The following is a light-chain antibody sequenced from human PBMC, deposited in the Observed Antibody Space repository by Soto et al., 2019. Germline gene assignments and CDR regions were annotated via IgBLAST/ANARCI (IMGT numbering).Light chain of an antibody. Sequence: DIQLTQSPSTLSASVGYRVTITCRASKSISSWLAWYQQKPGTAPKLLIYKAARLESGVPSRLSGSGFGTEFTLTISSLRNDVFVTYDGQQYNNDWTCGQGTKVEIK. V-gene: IGKV1-5*03. CDR3: QQYNNDWT. J-gene: IGKJ1*01. CDR1: KSISSW. CDR2: KAA.